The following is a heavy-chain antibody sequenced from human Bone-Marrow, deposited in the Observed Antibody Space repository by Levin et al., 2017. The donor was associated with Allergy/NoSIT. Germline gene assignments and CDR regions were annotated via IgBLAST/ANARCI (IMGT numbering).Heavy chain of an antibody. CDR1: GFTVSNNF. Sequence: PGGSLRLSCAVSGFTVSNNFMIWYRQAPGKGLEWVSLIYSGGGVYYADSVKGRFTISRDSSKNTLYLHMNSLRAEDTAVYYCARDRHCISNTCYGAWGQGTLVTVSS. CDR3: ARDRHCISNTCYGA. V-gene: IGHV3-53*01. D-gene: IGHD2/OR15-2a*01. CDR2: IYSGGGV. J-gene: IGHJ5*02.